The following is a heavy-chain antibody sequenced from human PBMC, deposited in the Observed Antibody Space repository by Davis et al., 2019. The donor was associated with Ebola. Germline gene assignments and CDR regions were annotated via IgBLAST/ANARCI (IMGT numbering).Heavy chain of an antibody. Sequence: GESLKISCAASGFTFSGSAMHWVRQASGKGLEWVSRIRSKANSYATAYAASVKGRFTISRDDSKNTAYLQMNSLKTEDTAVYYCTTTTVTGDYWGQGTLVTVSS. CDR1: GFTFSGSA. J-gene: IGHJ4*02. CDR3: TTTTVTGDY. V-gene: IGHV3-73*01. D-gene: IGHD4-17*01. CDR2: IRSKANSYAT.